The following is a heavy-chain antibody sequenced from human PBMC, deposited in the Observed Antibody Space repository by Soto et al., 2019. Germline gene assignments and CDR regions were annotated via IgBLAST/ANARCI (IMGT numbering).Heavy chain of an antibody. D-gene: IGHD3-3*01. CDR3: ARDGGGYDFWSGYGDV. CDR1: GGSISSYY. J-gene: IGHJ6*02. CDR2: IYYSGST. V-gene: IGHV4-59*01. Sequence: PSETLSLTCTVSGGSISSYYWSWIRQPPGKGLEWIGYIYYSGSTNYNPSLKSRVTISVDTSKNQFSLKLSSVTAADTAVYYCARDGGGYDFWSGYGDVWGQGTTVTVS.